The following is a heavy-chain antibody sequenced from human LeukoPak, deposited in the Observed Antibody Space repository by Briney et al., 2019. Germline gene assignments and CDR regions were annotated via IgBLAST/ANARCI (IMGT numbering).Heavy chain of an antibody. CDR2: IYSGGST. Sequence: PGGSLRLSCAASGFTVSSNYMSWVRQAPGKGLEWVSVIYSGGSTCYADSVKGRFTISRDNSKNTLYLQMNSLRAEDTAVYYCAREVGTPRSLNYWGQGTLVTVSS. D-gene: IGHD2-21*02. CDR1: GFTVSSNY. V-gene: IGHV3-53*01. CDR3: AREVGTPRSLNY. J-gene: IGHJ4*02.